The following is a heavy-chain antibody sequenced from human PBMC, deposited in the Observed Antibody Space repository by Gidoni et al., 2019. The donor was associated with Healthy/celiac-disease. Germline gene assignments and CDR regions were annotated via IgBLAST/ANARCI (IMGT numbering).Heavy chain of an antibody. CDR2: IRSKAYGGTT. CDR1: GFTFGDYA. D-gene: IGHD3-22*01. J-gene: IGHJ4*02. Sequence: EVQLVESGGGLVKPGRSLSLSCTASGFTFGDYAMSWFRQAPGKGLEWVGFIRSKAYGGTTEYAASVKGRFTISRDDSKSIAYLQMNSLKTEDTAVYYCTRDISVFTYYYDSRGPAGGYWGQGTLVTVSS. V-gene: IGHV3-49*05. CDR3: TRDISVFTYYYDSRGPAGGY.